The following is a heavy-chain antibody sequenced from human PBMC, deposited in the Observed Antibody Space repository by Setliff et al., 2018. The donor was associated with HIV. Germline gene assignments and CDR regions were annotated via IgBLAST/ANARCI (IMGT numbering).Heavy chain of an antibody. Sequence: GGSLRLSCAASGFTFSNYAMQWVRQAPGKGLEWVAAITSDGSNEYYADSVKGRFTISRDNSKDTLYVQMNSLRVEDTAVYYCARDQLAMVRRNGMDVWGQGTTVTV. CDR1: GFTFSNYA. CDR2: ITSDGSNE. V-gene: IGHV3-30*04. J-gene: IGHJ6*02. CDR3: ARDQLAMVRRNGMDV. D-gene: IGHD3-10*01.